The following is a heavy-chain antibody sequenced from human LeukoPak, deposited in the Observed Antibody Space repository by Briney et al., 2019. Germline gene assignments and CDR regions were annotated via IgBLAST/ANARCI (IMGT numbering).Heavy chain of an antibody. J-gene: IGHJ4*02. Sequence: ASVKVSCKASGYTFNGYYMHWVRQAPGKGLESMGWINSNSGAKNYALNFQGRVTMSRDISTNTAYMELNTLTSEDTAVYYCARGRGGATTGLDHWGQGTLVTVSS. V-gene: IGHV1-2*02. D-gene: IGHD4-17*01. CDR1: GYTFNGYY. CDR3: ARGRGGATTGLDH. CDR2: INSNSGAK.